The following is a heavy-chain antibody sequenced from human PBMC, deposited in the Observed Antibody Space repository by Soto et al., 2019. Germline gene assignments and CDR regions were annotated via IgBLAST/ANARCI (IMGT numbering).Heavy chain of an antibody. CDR3: AREPPEGYNFDY. Sequence: QVQLVQSGAELKNPGASVKISCKTSGYTFTSYYSHWMRQAPGQGLEWMGIIYPTGGSTSYTQKFQGRVTMTRDTSTSTVYMELSSLTSEDTAVYYCAREPPEGYNFDYWGQGTLVTVSS. D-gene: IGHD5-18*01. J-gene: IGHJ4*02. CDR2: IYPTGGST. CDR1: GYTFTSYY. V-gene: IGHV1-46*03.